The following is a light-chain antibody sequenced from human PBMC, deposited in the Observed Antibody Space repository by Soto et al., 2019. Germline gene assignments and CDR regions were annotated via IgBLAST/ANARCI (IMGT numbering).Light chain of an antibody. CDR1: QSVSSY. V-gene: IGKV3-11*01. Sequence: EIVLTQSPATLSLSPGERATLSRRASQSVSSYLAWYQQKPGQAPRLLIYDASNRATDIPARFSGSGSGTDFTLTISSLEPEDFAVYYCQQRSNWLTFGGGTKVDIK. CDR3: QQRSNWLT. J-gene: IGKJ4*01. CDR2: DAS.